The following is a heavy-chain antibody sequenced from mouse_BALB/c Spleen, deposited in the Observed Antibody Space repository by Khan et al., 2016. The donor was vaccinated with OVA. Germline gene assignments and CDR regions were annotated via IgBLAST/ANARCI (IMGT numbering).Heavy chain of an antibody. Sequence: VQLQESGPGLVAPSQSLSITCTISGFSLTDYGVHWVRQPPGSGLEWLVVIWSDGSTTYNSALKSRLIIIKDNSKSQIFLKMNSRQTDDNAMYYCARQPYYHYYIMDYWGQGTSVTVAS. CDR1: GFSLTDYG. J-gene: IGHJ4*01. CDR2: IWSDGST. CDR3: ARQPYYHYYIMDY. D-gene: IGHD2-10*01. V-gene: IGHV2-6-1*01.